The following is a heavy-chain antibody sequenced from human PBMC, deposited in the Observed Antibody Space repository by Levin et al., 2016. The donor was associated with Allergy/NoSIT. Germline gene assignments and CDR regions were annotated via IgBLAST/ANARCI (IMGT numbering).Heavy chain of an antibody. CDR2: ISYDGSNK. J-gene: IGHJ4*02. V-gene: IGHV3-30*18. CDR1: GFTFSSYG. Sequence: GGSLRLSCAASGFTFSSYGMHWVRQAPGKGLEWVAVISYDGSNKYYADSVKGRFTISRDNSKNTLYLQMNSLRAEDTAVYYCAKDYYDSSGSSTPGDYWGQGTLVTVSS. D-gene: IGHD3-22*01. CDR3: AKDYYDSSGSSTPGDY.